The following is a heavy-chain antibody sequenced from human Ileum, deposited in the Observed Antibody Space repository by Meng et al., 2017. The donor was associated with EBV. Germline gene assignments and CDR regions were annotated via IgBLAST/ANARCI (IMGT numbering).Heavy chain of an antibody. CDR3: ARHHHSPTFDY. CDR2: VVYSGTT. D-gene: IGHD1-14*01. J-gene: IGHJ4*02. Sequence: LQRQESGPGLVKPSETLSLTCTVSGGSISSSSYYWAWIRQPPGEGLEWIGSVVYSGTTYYTSSLKSRVSISVDTSKNQFSLKLSSVTAADTAVYYCARHHHSPTFDYWGQGTLVTASS. CDR1: GGSISSSSYY. V-gene: IGHV4-39*01.